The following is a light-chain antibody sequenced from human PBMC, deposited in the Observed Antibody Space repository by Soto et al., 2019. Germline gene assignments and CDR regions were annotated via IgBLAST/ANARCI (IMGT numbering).Light chain of an antibody. CDR3: SSYTSRNTLYV. CDR1: SSDVGGYTY. J-gene: IGLJ1*01. Sequence: QSALTQPASVSGSPGQSITISCTGTSSDVGGYTYVSWYQQHPGKAPKLMMFEVSKRPSGVSNRFSGSKSGNTASLTISGLQAEDEADYYCSSYTSRNTLYVFGTGTKVTVL. CDR2: EVS. V-gene: IGLV2-14*01.